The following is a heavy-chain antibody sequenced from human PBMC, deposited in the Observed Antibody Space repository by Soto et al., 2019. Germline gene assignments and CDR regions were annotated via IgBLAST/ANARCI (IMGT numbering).Heavy chain of an antibody. CDR2: FDPEDGET. D-gene: IGHD4-17*01. V-gene: IGHV1-24*01. CDR1: GYTLTELS. CDR3: ATGHYGGNSGAFDI. J-gene: IGHJ3*02. Sequence: ASEKVSCKVSGYTLTELSMHWVRQAPGKGLEWMGGFDPEDGETIYAQKFQGRVTMTEDTSTDTAYMELSSLRSEDTAVYYCATGHYGGNSGAFDIWGQGTMVTVSS.